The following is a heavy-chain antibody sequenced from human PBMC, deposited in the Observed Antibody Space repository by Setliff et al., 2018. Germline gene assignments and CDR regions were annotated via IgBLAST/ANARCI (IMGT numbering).Heavy chain of an antibody. Sequence: GASVKVSCKASGYTFTGYYMHWVRQAPGKGLEWVANIKQDGSEKYYVDSVKGRFTISRDNAKNSLYLQMNSLRAEDTAVYYCARDHAYGSRFYYYYYNMDVWGQGTTVTVSS. CDR2: IKQDGSEK. CDR1: GYTFTGYY. D-gene: IGHD3-10*01. J-gene: IGHJ6*02. V-gene: IGHV3-7*01. CDR3: ARDHAYGSRFYYYYYNMDV.